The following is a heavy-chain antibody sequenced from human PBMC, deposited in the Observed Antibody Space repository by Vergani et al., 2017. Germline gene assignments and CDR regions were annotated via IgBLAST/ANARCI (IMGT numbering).Heavy chain of an antibody. CDR3: ARGRRWLQSEDDAFDI. Sequence: QVQLQESGPGLVKPSETLSLTCTVSGGSISSYYWSWIRQPPGKGLEWIGYIYYSGSTNYNPSLKSRVTISVDTSKNQFSLKLSSVTAADTAVCYCARGRRWLQSEDDAFDIWGQGTMVTVSS. D-gene: IGHD5-24*01. CDR2: IYYSGST. V-gene: IGHV4-59*01. J-gene: IGHJ3*02. CDR1: GGSISSYY.